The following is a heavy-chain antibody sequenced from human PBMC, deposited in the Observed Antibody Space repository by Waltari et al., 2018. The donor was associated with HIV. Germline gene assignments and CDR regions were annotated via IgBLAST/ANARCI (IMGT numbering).Heavy chain of an antibody. CDR1: GFTFGSYA. D-gene: IGHD1-26*01. Sequence: EVQMLESGGDSVQPGGSLRLSCAASGFTFGSYAITWVRQAPGEGLEWVSAITGDGGTTYYADSVKGRFTISRDKSKNTLYLPMNSLRDEDTAVYYCAKDSGSHGWYLDLWGRGTLVTVSP. CDR3: AKDSGSHGWYLDL. V-gene: IGHV3-23*01. CDR2: ITGDGGTT. J-gene: IGHJ2*01.